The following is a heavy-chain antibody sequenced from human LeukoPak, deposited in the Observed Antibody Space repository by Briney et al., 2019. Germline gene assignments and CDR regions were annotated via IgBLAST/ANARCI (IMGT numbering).Heavy chain of an antibody. CDR1: GFTFSSYA. V-gene: IGHV3-23*01. Sequence: PGGSLRLSCAASGFTFSSYALTWVRQAPGKGLEWVSSIGSGGGSTYYADSVKGRFTISRDNSKNTVYLQMNSLRAEDTAVYYCARGVEPLAANTLAYWGQGTLVTVSS. CDR3: ARGVEPLAANTLAY. J-gene: IGHJ4*02. D-gene: IGHD1-14*01. CDR2: IGSGGGST.